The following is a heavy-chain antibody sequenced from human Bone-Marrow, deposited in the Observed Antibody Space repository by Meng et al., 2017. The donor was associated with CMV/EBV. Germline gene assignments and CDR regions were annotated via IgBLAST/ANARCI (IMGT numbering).Heavy chain of an antibody. Sequence: SVKVSCKASGGTFSSYAISWVRQAPGQGLEWMGGIIPILGIANYAQKFQGRVTITADKSTSTAYMELSSLRSEDTAVYYCARVPYCSSTSCYRNWFDPWGQGNLVNVDS. CDR1: GGTFSSYA. CDR3: ARVPYCSSTSCYRNWFDP. CDR2: IIPILGIA. D-gene: IGHD2-2*01. V-gene: IGHV1-69*10. J-gene: IGHJ5*02.